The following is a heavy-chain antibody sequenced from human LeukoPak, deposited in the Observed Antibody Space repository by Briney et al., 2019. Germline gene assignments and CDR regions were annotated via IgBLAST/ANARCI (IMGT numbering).Heavy chain of an antibody. V-gene: IGHV3-74*01. J-gene: IGHJ4*02. CDR3: AKDFAGDRDY. D-gene: IGHD4-17*01. Sequence: QPGGSLRLSCAASGFIFRNYWMHWVRQAPGKGLVWVARINPNGITTTYTDSVKGQFTISRDNAKNTLYLQMNSLRAEDTAVYYCAKDFAGDRDYWGQGTLVTVSS. CDR2: INPNGITT. CDR1: GFIFRNYW.